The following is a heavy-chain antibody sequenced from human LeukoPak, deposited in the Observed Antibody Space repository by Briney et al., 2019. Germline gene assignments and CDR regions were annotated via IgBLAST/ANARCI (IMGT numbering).Heavy chain of an antibody. CDR2: ISAYNGNT. J-gene: IGHJ4*02. CDR1: GFTFTSYG. D-gene: IGHD4-17*01. CDR3: ARALSRDYGDYRLGY. V-gene: IGHV1-18*01. Sequence: ASVKVSCKASGFTFTSYGISWVRQARGQGLEWMGWISAYNGNTNYAQKLQGRVTMTTDTSTSTAYMELRSLRSDDTAVYYCARALSRDYGDYRLGYWGQGTLVTVSS.